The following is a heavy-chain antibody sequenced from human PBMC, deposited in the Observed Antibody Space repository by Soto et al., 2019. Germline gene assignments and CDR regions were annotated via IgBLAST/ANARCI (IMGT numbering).Heavy chain of an antibody. Sequence: GASVKVSCKASGYTFTGYYMHWVRQAPGQGLEWMGWINPNSGGTSYAQKFQGWVTMTRDTSISTAYMELSRLRSDDTAVYYCARDKGSGGDFWSGRDYYYYGMDVWGQGTTVTVSS. J-gene: IGHJ6*02. CDR3: ARDKGSGGDFWSGRDYYYYGMDV. D-gene: IGHD3-3*01. V-gene: IGHV1-2*04. CDR1: GYTFTGYY. CDR2: INPNSGGT.